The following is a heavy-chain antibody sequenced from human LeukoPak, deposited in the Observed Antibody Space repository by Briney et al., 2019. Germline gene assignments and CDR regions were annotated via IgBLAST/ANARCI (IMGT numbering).Heavy chain of an antibody. CDR1: GFTFSSYS. V-gene: IGHV3-21*01. Sequence: TGGSLRLSCAASGFTFSSYSTNCVRQAPGKGLEWVSSISSSSSYIYYADPVKGRFTISRANAKNSLYLQMNSLRAEDTAVYYCAREKGGHLDYWGQGTLVTVSS. CDR3: AREKGGHLDY. J-gene: IGHJ4*02. CDR2: ISSSSSYI.